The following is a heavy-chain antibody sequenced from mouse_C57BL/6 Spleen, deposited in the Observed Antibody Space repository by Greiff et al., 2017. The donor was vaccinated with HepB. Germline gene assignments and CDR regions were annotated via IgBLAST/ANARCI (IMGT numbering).Heavy chain of an antibody. CDR3: ARFSDY. Sequence: QVQLKESGAELVRPGASVKLSCKASGYTFTDYYINWVKQRPGQGLEWIARIYPGSGNTYYNEKFKGKATLTAEKSSSTAYMQLSSLTSEDSAVYFCARFSDYWGQGTTLTVSS. J-gene: IGHJ2*01. CDR1: GYTFTDYY. CDR2: IYPGSGNT. V-gene: IGHV1-76*01.